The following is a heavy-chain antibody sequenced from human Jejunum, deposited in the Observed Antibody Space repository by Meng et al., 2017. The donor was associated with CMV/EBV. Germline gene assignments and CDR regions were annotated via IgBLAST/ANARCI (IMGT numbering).Heavy chain of an antibody. D-gene: IGHD3-10*01. V-gene: IGHV3-53*01. CDR1: GFTVSSDF. CDR3: ARGRGVH. Sequence: LKLSCAASGFTVSSDFMSWVRQAPGKGLEWVSLIHGADNTHYTDSVKGRFSISRDNSKNTVYLQMNSLRVDDTAVYYCARGRGVHWGQGTLVTVSS. CDR2: IHGADNT. J-gene: IGHJ4*02.